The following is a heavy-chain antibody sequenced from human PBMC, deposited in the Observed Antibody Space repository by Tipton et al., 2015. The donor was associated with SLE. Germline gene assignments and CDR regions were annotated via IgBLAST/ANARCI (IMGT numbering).Heavy chain of an antibody. CDR1: GGTFSSYA. Sequence: QLVQSGPEVEKPGSSVKVSCKASGGTFSSYAISWVRQAPGQGLEWMGGIIPIFGTANYAQKFQGRVTITTDESTSTAYMELSSLRSEDTAVYYCARGLAVAGKGWFDPWGQGTLVTVSS. V-gene: IGHV1-69*05. J-gene: IGHJ5*02. D-gene: IGHD6-19*01. CDR2: IIPIFGTA. CDR3: ARGLAVAGKGWFDP.